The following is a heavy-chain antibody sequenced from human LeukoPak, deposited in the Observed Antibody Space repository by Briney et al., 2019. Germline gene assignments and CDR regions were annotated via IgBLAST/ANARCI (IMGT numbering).Heavy chain of an antibody. CDR1: GGSIRSSSYY. D-gene: IGHD2/OR15-2a*01. CDR2: VPYSGSP. J-gene: IGHJ6*03. V-gene: IGHV4-39*01. CDR3: ARQISDYYYYYMDV. Sequence: SETLSLTCTVSGGSIRSSSYYWGWIRQPPGKGLEWLGSVPYSGSPYYNPSLKSRVTISIDTSKNQFSLKLNSVTAADTAMYYCARQISDYYYYYMDVWGEGITVTVSS.